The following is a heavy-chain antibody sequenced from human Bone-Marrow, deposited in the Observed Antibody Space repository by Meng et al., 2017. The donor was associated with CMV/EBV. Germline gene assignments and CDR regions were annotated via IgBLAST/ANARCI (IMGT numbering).Heavy chain of an antibody. CDR1: GFTVSSNY. D-gene: IGHD1-26*01. Sequence: GESLKISCAASGFTVSSNYMSWVRQAPGKGLEWVSVIYSGGSTYYADSVKGRFTISRDNSKNTLYLQMNSLRAEDTAVYYCARSREADYYGMDVWGQGTTVTVSS. J-gene: IGHJ6*02. CDR2: IYSGGST. CDR3: ARSREADYYGMDV. V-gene: IGHV3-53*01.